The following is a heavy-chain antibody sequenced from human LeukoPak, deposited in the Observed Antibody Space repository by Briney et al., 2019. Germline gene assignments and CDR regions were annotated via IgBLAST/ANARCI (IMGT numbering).Heavy chain of an antibody. CDR2: ISGSGGST. CDR1: GFTFSSYG. V-gene: IGHV3-23*01. CDR3: AKDWSSSGSTWYFDY. D-gene: IGHD6-19*01. J-gene: IGHJ4*02. Sequence: PGGSLRLSCAASGFTFSSYGMHWVRQAPGKGLEWVSAISGSGGSTYYADSVKGRFTISRDNSENTLYLQMNSLRAEDTAVYYCAKDWSSSGSTWYFDYWGQGTLVTVSS.